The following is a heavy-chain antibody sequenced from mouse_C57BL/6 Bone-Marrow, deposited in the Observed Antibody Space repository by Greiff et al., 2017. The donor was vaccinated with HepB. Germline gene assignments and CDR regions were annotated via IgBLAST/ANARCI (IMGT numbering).Heavy chain of an antibody. J-gene: IGHJ4*01. CDR1: GFNIKDDY. CDR3: TTDYGRDYDMDY. CDR2: IDPENGDT. D-gene: IGHD1-1*01. V-gene: IGHV14-4*01. Sequence: EVQRVESGAELVRPGASVKLSCTASGFNIKDDYMHWVKQRPEQGLEWIGWIDPENGDTEYDSKFQGKATITADTSSNTAYLQLSSLTSEDTAVYYCTTDYGRDYDMDYWGQGTSVTVSS.